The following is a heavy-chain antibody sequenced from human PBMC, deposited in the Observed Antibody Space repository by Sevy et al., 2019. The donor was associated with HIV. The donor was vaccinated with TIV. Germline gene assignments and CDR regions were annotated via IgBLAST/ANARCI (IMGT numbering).Heavy chain of an antibody. D-gene: IGHD6-19*01. CDR3: ATANRSGWYWYSFNDY. J-gene: IGHJ4*02. V-gene: IGHV1-24*01. Sequence: ASVKVSCKVSGYTLTELSMHWVRQAPGKGLEWMGGFDPEDGETIYAQKFQGRVTMTEDTSTDTAYMELSSLRSEDTAMYYCATANRSGWYWYSFNDYWGQGTLVTVSS. CDR2: FDPEDGET. CDR1: GYTLTELS.